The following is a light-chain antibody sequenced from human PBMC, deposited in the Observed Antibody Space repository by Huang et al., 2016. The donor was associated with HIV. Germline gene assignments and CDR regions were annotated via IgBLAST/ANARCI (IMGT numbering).Light chain of an antibody. CDR3: QQLHTYPIT. Sequence: QLTQSPPSLSASVGDTIIISCRASQDIGTSLAWYQQKTGRAPKLLIAGASTLRTGVPSRFSGDSAGTFFTLFITGLQPEDFATYYCQQLHTYPITFGQGTRLDIK. CDR1: QDIGTS. J-gene: IGKJ5*01. CDR2: GAS. V-gene: IGKV1-9*01.